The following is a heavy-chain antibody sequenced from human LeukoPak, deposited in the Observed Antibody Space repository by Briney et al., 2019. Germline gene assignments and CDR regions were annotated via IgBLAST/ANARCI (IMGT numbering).Heavy chain of an antibody. CDR1: GYTFTSYA. V-gene: IGHV1-3*01. Sequence: ASVKVSCKASGYTFTSYAMHWVRQAPGQRLEWMGWINAGNGNTKYSQNFQGRVTFISNTSATTAFMELSSLRSEDAAVYYCARDSGSGNNDYWGQGTLVTVSS. CDR2: INAGNGNT. CDR3: ARDSGSGNNDY. J-gene: IGHJ4*02. D-gene: IGHD1-26*01.